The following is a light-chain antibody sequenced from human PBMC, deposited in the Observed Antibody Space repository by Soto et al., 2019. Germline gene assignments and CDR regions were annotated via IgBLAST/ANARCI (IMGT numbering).Light chain of an antibody. Sequence: EPVLTPFPRTLSLSPGERATLSCRASQSVGSNYLAWYQQRPGQPPKLLIFGASHRAPDIPDRFSGSGSGTDFTLTISRLEPEDFAVYYCQQYGSSGTFGQGTKVDI. J-gene: IGKJ1*01. CDR3: QQYGSSGT. V-gene: IGKV3-20*01. CDR2: GAS. CDR1: QSVGSNY.